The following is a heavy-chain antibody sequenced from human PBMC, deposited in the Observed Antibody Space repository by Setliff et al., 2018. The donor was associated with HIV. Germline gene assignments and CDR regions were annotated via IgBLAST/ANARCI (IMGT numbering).Heavy chain of an antibody. V-gene: IGHV1-69*13. CDR2: IIPICDTG. CDR1: GYSFTSYG. CDR3: ATGPTMVTSKGFWFFEL. D-gene: IGHD4-17*01. J-gene: IGHJ2*01. Sequence: SVNVSRQASGYSFTSYGISWVRQAPGQGVEGMGRIIPICDTGDYAQKFQGRVTITADESTSTAYMEPTGLRSEDTAVYYCATGPTMVTSKGFWFFELWGRGTLVTVSS.